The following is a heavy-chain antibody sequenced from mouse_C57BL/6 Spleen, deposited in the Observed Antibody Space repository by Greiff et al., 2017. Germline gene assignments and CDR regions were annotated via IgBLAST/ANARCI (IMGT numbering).Heavy chain of an antibody. J-gene: IGHJ2*01. CDR1: GFNIKDDY. CDR2: IDPENGDT. Sequence: EVQLQQSGAELVRPGASVKLSCTASGFNIKDDYMHWVKQRPEQGLEWIGWIDPENGDTESASKFQGKATITADTSSNTAYLQLSSLTSEDTAVYYCTTFTTVVAFDYWGQGTTLTVSS. D-gene: IGHD1-1*01. CDR3: TTFTTVVAFDY. V-gene: IGHV14-4*01.